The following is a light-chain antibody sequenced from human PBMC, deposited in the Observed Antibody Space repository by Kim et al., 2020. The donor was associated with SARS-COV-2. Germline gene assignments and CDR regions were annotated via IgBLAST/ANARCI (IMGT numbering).Light chain of an antibody. CDR2: AGT. CDR1: SSDIGSYNL. V-gene: IGLV2-23*01. CDR3: SSYACSHTYV. J-gene: IGLJ1*01. Sequence: QSALTQPASVSGSPGQSIAISCTGTSSDIGSYNLVSWYQQHPGRAPKLMIYAGTERPSGVSDRFSGSKSGYTASLTISGLQAEDEANYFCSSYACSHTYVFGPGTKVTVL.